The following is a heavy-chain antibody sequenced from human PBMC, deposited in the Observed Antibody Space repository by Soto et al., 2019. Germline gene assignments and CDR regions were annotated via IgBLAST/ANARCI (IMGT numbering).Heavy chain of an antibody. CDR1: GYTFTSYY. D-gene: IGHD5-12*01. J-gene: IGHJ3*02. V-gene: IGHV1-46*01. Sequence: GASVKVSCKASGYTFTSYYMHWVRQAPGQGLEWMGIINLSGGSTSYAQKFQGRVTMTRDTSTSTVYMELSSLRSEDTALYYCAIISRDGYNYRRDDAFDIWGQGTMVTVSS. CDR3: AIISRDGYNYRRDDAFDI. CDR2: INLSGGST.